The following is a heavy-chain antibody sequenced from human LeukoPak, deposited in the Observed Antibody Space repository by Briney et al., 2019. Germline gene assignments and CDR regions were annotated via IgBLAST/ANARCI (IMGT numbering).Heavy chain of an antibody. CDR3: ARGRKDIVVVPAAIFNY. D-gene: IGHD2-2*01. CDR2: INHSGST. J-gene: IGHJ4*02. V-gene: IGHV4-34*01. Sequence: SETLSLTCAVYGGSFSGYYWSWIRQPPGKGLEWIGEINHSGSTNYNPSLKSRVTISVDTSKNQFSLKLSSVTAADTAVYYCARGRKDIVVVPAAIFNYWGQGALVTVSS. CDR1: GGSFSGYY.